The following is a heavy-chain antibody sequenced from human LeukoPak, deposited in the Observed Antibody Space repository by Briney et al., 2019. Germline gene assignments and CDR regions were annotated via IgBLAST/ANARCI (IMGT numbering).Heavy chain of an antibody. CDR3: ARVVEMATITDY. CDR2: IYPGDSDT. CDR1: GYSLTSYW. J-gene: IGHJ4*02. D-gene: IGHD5-24*01. Sequence: GESLKISCKGSGYSLTSYWIGWVRQLPGKGLEWMGIIYPGDSDTRYSPSFQGQVTISADKSISTSYLQWSSLKASDTAMYYCARVVEMATITDYWGQGTLVTVSS. V-gene: IGHV5-51*03.